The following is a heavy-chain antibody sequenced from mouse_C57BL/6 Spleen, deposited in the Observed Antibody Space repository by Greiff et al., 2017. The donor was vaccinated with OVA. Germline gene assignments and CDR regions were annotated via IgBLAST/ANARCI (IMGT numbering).Heavy chain of an antibody. CDR2: IDPENGDT. J-gene: IGHJ1*03. CDR3: TTVRLYGSSYGWYFDV. D-gene: IGHD1-1*01. CDR1: GFNIKDDY. Sequence: EVKLMESGAELVRPGASVKLSCTASGFNIKDDYMHWVKQRPEQGLEWIGWIDPENGDTEYASKFQGKATITADTSSNTAYLQLSSLTSEDTAVYYCTTVRLYGSSYGWYFDVWGTGTTVTVSS. V-gene: IGHV14-4*01.